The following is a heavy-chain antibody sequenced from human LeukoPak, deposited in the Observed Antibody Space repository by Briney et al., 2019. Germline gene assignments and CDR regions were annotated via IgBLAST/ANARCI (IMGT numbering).Heavy chain of an antibody. D-gene: IGHD2-8*01. CDR2: ITSSGDGT. CDR1: GFTFSSHA. CDR3: AKDRSCTNGVWHGDFDY. J-gene: IGHJ4*02. Sequence: NPGGCLRLSCAASGFTFSSHAMSWVRQAPGGGLEWFSGITSSGDGTYYADSVKGRCTISRDNSKNTLYLQMNSLRAEDTGVYYCAKDRSCTNGVWHGDFDYWGQGTLVTVSS. V-gene: IGHV3-23*01.